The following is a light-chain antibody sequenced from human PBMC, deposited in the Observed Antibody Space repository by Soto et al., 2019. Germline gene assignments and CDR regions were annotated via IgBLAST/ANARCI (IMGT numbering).Light chain of an antibody. CDR2: WAS. CDR3: QQYYSTPPT. J-gene: IGKJ2*01. CDR1: QSVLYSSNNKNY. Sequence: DIVMTQSPDSLALSLGERATINCKSSQSVLYSSNNKNYLAWYQQIPGQPPKLLIYWASTRESGVTDRFSGSVSGTDFTRTISSLQAEDVAVYYCQQYYSTPPTFGQGTKLEIK. V-gene: IGKV4-1*01.